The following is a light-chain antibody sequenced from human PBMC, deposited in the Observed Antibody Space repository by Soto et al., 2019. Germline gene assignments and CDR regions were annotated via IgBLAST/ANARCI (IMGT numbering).Light chain of an antibody. CDR3: SLYTSSDTPYV. V-gene: IGLV2-14*01. J-gene: IGLJ1*01. CDR1: SSDVGAYDY. Sequence: QSALTQPASVSGSPGQSITISCTGTSSDVGAYDYVSWYQQHPDKAPKLIIYVVSNRPSGFSNRFSGSKSGNTASLTISGLQAEDEADYYCSLYTSSDTPYVFGTGTKLTVL. CDR2: VVS.